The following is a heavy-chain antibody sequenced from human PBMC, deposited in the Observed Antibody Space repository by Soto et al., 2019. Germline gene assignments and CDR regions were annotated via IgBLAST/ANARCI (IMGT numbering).Heavy chain of an antibody. Sequence: QVQLVQSGAQVKKPGSSVKVSCKASGDTFSNFSFSWVRQAPGQGLEWMGRIVPVFGTADYAQDFQDRVTITADESTTSVYMAGMSIIAGAPAIYLVAGGRGEDPGGHTFDPWGQGTLITVSS. J-gene: IGHJ5*02. CDR2: IVPVFGTA. CDR1: GDTFSNFS. V-gene: IGHV1-69*01. CDR3: AGGRGEDPGGHTFDP. D-gene: IGHD5-12*01.